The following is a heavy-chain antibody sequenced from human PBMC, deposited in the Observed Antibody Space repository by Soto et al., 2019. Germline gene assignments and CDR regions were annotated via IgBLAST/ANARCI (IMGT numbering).Heavy chain of an antibody. J-gene: IGHJ4*02. Sequence: GGSLRLSCAASGFAFSSYAMSWVRQAPGKGLEWVSAISGSGGSTYYADSVKGRFTISRDNSKNTLYLQMNSLRAEDTAVYYCAKGGFINPLWGYWGQGTLVTVSS. CDR3: AKGGFINPLWGY. D-gene: IGHD3-10*01. CDR1: GFAFSSYA. V-gene: IGHV3-23*01. CDR2: ISGSGGST.